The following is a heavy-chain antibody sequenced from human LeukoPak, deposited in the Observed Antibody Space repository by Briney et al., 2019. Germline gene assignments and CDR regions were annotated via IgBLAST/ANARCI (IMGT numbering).Heavy chain of an antibody. V-gene: IGHV3-20*04. J-gene: IGHJ5*02. CDR3: ARTYCSGGSCYFGAPSNWFDP. Sequence: PGGSLRLSCAASGFTFDDYGMSWVRQAPGKGLEWVSGINWNGGSTGYADSVKSRFTISRDNAKNSLYLQMNSLRAEDTALYYCARTYCSGGSCYFGAPSNWFDPWGQGTLVTVSS. D-gene: IGHD2-15*01. CDR1: GFTFDDYG. CDR2: INWNGGST.